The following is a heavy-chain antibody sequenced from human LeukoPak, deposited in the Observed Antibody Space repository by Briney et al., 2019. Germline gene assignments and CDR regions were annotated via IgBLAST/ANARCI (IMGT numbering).Heavy chain of an antibody. Sequence: SDTLSLTCAVYGGSLSGYYWSWIRQSPEKGLEWIAEINHSGNINYNASLQSRLTISVDTSKNQFSLKLSSVTAADTAVYYCARSILYSSSWSTSYYYYYGMDVWGQGTTVTVSS. V-gene: IGHV4-34*01. D-gene: IGHD6-13*01. J-gene: IGHJ6*02. CDR1: GGSLSGYY. CDR3: ARSILYSSSWSTSYYYYYGMDV. CDR2: INHSGNI.